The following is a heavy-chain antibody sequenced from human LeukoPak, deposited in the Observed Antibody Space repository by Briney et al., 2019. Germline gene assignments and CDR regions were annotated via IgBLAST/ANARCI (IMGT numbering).Heavy chain of an antibody. CDR2: IYPGDSDT. D-gene: IGHD3-10*01. J-gene: IGHJ3*02. CDR1: GYSFTSYW. V-gene: IGHV5-51*01. CDR3: ARLPTEYYYGSGSAWLAFDI. Sequence: GESLKISCKGSGYSFTSYWIGWVRQMPGKGLEWMGIIYPGDSDTRYSPSFQGQVTISADKSISTAYLQWSSLKASDTAMYYCARLPTEYYYGSGSAWLAFDIWGQGTMVTVSS.